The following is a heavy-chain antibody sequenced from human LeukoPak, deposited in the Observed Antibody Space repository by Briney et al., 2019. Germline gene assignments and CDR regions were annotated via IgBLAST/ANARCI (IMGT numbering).Heavy chain of an antibody. CDR3: ARGGALRAEYFQH. Sequence: SETLSLTCTVSGGSISSGGYYWSWIRQQPGKGLEWIGYIYYSGSTYYNPSLKSRVTISVDTSKNQFSLKLSSVTAADTAVYYCARGGALRAEYFQHWGQGTLVTVSS. CDR2: IYYSGST. D-gene: IGHD3-16*01. J-gene: IGHJ1*01. CDR1: GGSISSGGYY. V-gene: IGHV4-31*03.